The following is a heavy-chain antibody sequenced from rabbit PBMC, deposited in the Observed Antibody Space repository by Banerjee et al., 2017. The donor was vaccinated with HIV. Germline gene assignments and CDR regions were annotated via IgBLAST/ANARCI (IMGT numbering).Heavy chain of an antibody. V-gene: IGHV1S45*01. CDR3: VREAGYGGYGDANL. CDR1: GFSFSNKAV. Sequence: QQQLVESGGGLVKPGASLTLTCKASGFSFSNKAVMCWVRQAPGKGLEWIACINDVTGKAVYASWAKGRFTFSKTSSTTVTLQMTSLTAADTATYFCVREAGYGGYGDANLWGPGTLVTVS. J-gene: IGHJ4*01. CDR2: INDVTGKA. D-gene: IGHD6-1*01.